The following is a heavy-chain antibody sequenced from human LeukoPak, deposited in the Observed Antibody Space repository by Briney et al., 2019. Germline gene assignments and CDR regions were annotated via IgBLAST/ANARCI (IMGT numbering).Heavy chain of an antibody. CDR1: GFTFSSYG. Sequence: PGGSLRLSCAASGFTFSSYGMHWVRQAPGKGLEWVAVISYDGSNKYYADSVKGRFTISRDNSKNTLYLQMNSLRAEDTAVYYCARAGSWLYYFDYWGQGTLVTVSS. CDR3: ARAGSWLYYFDY. CDR2: ISYDGSNK. D-gene: IGHD5-12*01. J-gene: IGHJ4*02. V-gene: IGHV3-30*03.